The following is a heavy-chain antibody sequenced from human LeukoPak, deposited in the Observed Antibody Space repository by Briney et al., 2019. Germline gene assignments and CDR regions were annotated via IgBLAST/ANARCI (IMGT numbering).Heavy chain of an antibody. CDR2: INSDGSSI. CDR1: GFTLSRNW. D-gene: IGHD3-22*01. V-gene: IGHV3-74*01. CDR3: VRVADSSGYYN. J-gene: IGHJ4*02. Sequence: PGGSLRLSCAAPGFTLSRNWMHWIRQAPGKGLVWVSHINSDGSSISYADSVKGRFTISRDNAKSTLYLQMNSLRAEDTAVYYCVRVADSSGYYNWGQGTLVTVSS.